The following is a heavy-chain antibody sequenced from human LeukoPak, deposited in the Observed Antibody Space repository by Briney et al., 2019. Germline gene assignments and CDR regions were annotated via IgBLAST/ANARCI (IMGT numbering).Heavy chain of an antibody. CDR2: IYHSGST. D-gene: IGHD1-26*01. Sequence: PGGSLRLSCAASGFTVSGNYMSWVRQAPGKGLEWIGEIYHSGSTNYNPSLKSRVTISVDKSKNQFSLKLSSVTAADTAVYYCASGIVGATDWQDAFDIWGQGTMVTVSS. CDR3: ASGIVGATDWQDAFDI. CDR1: GFTVSGNY. J-gene: IGHJ3*02. V-gene: IGHV4-4*02.